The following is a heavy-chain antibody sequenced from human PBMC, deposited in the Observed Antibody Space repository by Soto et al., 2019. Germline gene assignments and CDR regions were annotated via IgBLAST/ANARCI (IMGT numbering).Heavy chain of an antibody. D-gene: IGHD5-12*01. V-gene: IGHV1-69*13. J-gene: IGHJ4*02. CDR2: IIPIFGTA. CDR1: GGTFSSYA. Sequence: GASVKVSCKASGGTFSSYAISWVRQAPGQGLEWMGGIIPIFGTANYAQKFQGRVTITADESTSTAYMELSSLRSEDTAVYYCARTRDGYKHASTYEKQYYFDYWGQGALVTVSS. CDR3: ARTRDGYKHASTYEKQYYFDY.